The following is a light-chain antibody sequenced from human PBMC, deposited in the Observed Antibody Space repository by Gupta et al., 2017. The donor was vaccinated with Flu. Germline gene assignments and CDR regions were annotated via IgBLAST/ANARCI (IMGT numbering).Light chain of an antibody. CDR3: QQYNSDPYT. V-gene: IGKV4-1*01. CDR2: WAT. CDR1: KSVRDNSINTDY. J-gene: IGKJ4*01. Sequence: SPATRATVNCKSSKSVRDNSINTDYLSWYQQKPGQPPKLLISWATTREAGVPDRFSGSGSGTDFTLTIGSLQAEDVAVYYCQQYNSDPYTFGRGTKVEIK.